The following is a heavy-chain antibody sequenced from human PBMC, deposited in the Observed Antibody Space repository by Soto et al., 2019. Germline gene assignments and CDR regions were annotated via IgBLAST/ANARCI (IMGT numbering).Heavy chain of an antibody. CDR1: GFTFSNYW. V-gene: IGHV3-74*03. CDR2: IKSDGTST. CDR3: AREGLDTAGFFDI. J-gene: IGHJ3*02. D-gene: IGHD6-13*01. Sequence: EVQLVESGGSLVQPGGSLRLSCAASGFTFSNYWMHWLRQAPGKGLVWVSRIKSDGTSTTYADSVKGRFTISRDNARNTLYLQMNSLIAEDTAVYYCAREGLDTAGFFDIWCQGTVVIVSS.